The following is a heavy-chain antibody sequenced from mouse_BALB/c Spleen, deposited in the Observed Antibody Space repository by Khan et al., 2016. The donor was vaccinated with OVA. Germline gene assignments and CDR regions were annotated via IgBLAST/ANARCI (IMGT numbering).Heavy chain of an antibody. D-gene: IGHD3-3*01. CDR3: AGGRTH. V-gene: IGHV3-2*02. Sequence: QLEESGPGLVKPSQSLSLTCTVTGYSITSDYAWNWIRQFPGNKLEWMGYISYSGSTSYTPSLKSRISITRDTSKNQFFLQLNSVTTEDTATYFCAGGRTHWGQGTLVTVSA. CDR1: GYSITSDYA. CDR2: ISYSGST. J-gene: IGHJ3*01.